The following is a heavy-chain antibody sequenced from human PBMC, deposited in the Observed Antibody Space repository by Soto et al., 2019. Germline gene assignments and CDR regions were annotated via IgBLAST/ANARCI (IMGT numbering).Heavy chain of an antibody. J-gene: IGHJ5*02. CDR3: VKDVYSGSSGQIDL. D-gene: IGHD4-4*01. CDR1: GFSFSSYA. V-gene: IGHV3-23*01. Sequence: EVQLLESGGGLVQPGGSLRLSCAASGFSFSSYAMGWVRQAPGKGLEWVSIISATDVATYYADSVKGHFIIARDDSRRTLFLQMISLRAEDTAVYHCVKDVYSGSSGQIDLWGQGTLVTVSS. CDR2: ISATDVAT.